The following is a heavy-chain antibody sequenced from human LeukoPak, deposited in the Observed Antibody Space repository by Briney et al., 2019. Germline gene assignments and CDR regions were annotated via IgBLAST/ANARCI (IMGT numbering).Heavy chain of an antibody. V-gene: IGHV5-51*01. D-gene: IGHD6-19*01. Sequence: GESLKISGRGSGYSFTSYWIGWVRQMPGKGLEWMGIIYPGEADTRYNPSFQGQVTISADKSISTAYLQWRSLKASDTAMYYCARLRVAGFDYWGQGTLVTVSS. CDR2: IYPGEADT. CDR3: ARLRVAGFDY. J-gene: IGHJ4*02. CDR1: GYSFTSYW.